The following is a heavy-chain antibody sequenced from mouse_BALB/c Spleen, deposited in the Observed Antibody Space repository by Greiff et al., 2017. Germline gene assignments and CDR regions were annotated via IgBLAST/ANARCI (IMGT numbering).Heavy chain of an antibody. V-gene: IGHV1S137*01. CDR1: GYTFTDYA. J-gene: IGHJ1*01. Sequence: QVQLQQSGAELVRPGVSVNISCKGSGYTFTDYAMHWVKQSHAKSLEWIGVISTYYGDASYNQKFKGKATMTVDKSSSTAYMELARLTSEDSAIYYCAREGLDWYFDVWGAGTTVTVSS. CDR2: ISTYYGDA. CDR3: AREGLDWYFDV. D-gene: IGHD2-13*01.